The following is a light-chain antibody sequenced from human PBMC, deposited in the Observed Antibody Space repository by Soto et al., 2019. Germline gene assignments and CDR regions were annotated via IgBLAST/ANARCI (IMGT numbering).Light chain of an antibody. Sequence: DIQMTQSPSAMSASVGGRVTITCRASQGISSNLAWYQQKPGKVPKRLIYDASSLESGVPSRFSASGSGTVFNLTISSLQPEDFATYYCLQHNNYPRTLGQGTKLEIK. CDR1: QGISSN. V-gene: IGKV1-17*03. J-gene: IGKJ2*01. CDR2: DAS. CDR3: LQHNNYPRT.